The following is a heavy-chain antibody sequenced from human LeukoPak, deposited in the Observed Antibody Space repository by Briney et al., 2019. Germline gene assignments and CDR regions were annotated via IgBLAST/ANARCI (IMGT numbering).Heavy chain of an antibody. CDR3: ATGITMVRGALDY. D-gene: IGHD3-10*01. V-gene: IGHV3-11*01. Sequence: GGSLRLSCAASGFTFSDYNMRWIRQAPGKGLEWVSSISRSGSTKYYADSVKGRFTISRDNAKNSLFLQMNSLRAEDTAVYYCATGITMVRGALDYWGQGTLVTVSS. CDR2: ISRSGSTK. CDR1: GFTFSDYN. J-gene: IGHJ4*02.